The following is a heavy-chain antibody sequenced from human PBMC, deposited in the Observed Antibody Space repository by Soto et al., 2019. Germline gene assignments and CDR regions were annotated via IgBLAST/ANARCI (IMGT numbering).Heavy chain of an antibody. D-gene: IGHD4-17*01. CDR1: GYTFTSYY. V-gene: IGHV1-46*01. Sequence: ASVKVSCKASGYTFTSYYMHRVRQAPGQGLEWMGIINPSGGSTSYAQKFQGRVTMTRDTSTSTVYMELSSLRSEDTAVYYCARVLRVNWFDPWGQGTLVTVSS. CDR3: ARVLRVNWFDP. CDR2: INPSGGST. J-gene: IGHJ5*02.